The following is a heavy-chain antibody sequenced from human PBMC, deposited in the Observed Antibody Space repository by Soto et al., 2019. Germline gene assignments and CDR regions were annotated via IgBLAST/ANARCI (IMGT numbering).Heavy chain of an antibody. V-gene: IGHV3-11*01. J-gene: IGHJ5*02. D-gene: IGHD3-16*01. CDR1: GFTFSDYY. CDR2: ISSSGSTI. CDR3: ASSPHPFHGWFDP. Sequence: PGGSLRLSCAASGFTFSDYYMSWIRQAPGKGLEWVSYISSSGSTIYYADSVKGRFTISRDNAKNSLYLQMNSLRAEDTAVYYCASSPHPFHGWFDPWGQGTLVTVSS.